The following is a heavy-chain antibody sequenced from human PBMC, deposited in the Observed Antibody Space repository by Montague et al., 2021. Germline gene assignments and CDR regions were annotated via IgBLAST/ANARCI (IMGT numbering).Heavy chain of an antibody. CDR2: IYDSGST. CDR3: ARSGGYCSGGRCDTFDX. Sequence: TLSLTCSVSGGSISSGGFYWSWIRQPPGKGPEWIGSIYDSGSTNYNPSLKSRLTLSRDTSKNQVSLRLTSVTAAETAVYYCARSGGYCSGGRCDTFDXWGQGTLVTVSS. V-gene: IGHV4-31*03. CDR1: GGSISSGGFY. D-gene: IGHD2-15*01. J-gene: IGHJ4*02.